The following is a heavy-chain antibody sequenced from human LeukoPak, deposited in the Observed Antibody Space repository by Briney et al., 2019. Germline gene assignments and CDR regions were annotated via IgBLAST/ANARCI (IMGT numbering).Heavy chain of an antibody. CDR3: ARHRKVYYGSGKNWFDP. Sequence: PSETLSLTCTVSGGSISSYYWSWIRQPPGKGLEWIGYIYYSGSTNYNPSLKSRVTISVDTSKNQFSLKLSSVTAADTAVYYCARHRKVYYGSGKNWFDPWGQGTLVTVSS. D-gene: IGHD3-10*01. J-gene: IGHJ5*02. CDR1: GGSISSYY. CDR2: IYYSGST. V-gene: IGHV4-59*08.